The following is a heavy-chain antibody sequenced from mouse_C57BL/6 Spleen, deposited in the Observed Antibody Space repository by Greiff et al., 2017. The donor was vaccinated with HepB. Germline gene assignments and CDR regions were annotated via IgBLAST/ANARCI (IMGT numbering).Heavy chain of an antibody. J-gene: IGHJ1*03. D-gene: IGHD1-1*01. V-gene: IGHV14-2*01. CDR3: AREASVVANFDV. CDR2: SDPEDGDT. CDR1: GFNINDYY. Sequence: DVQLQQSGAELVKPGASVKLSCTASGFNINDYYMHWVKQRPEQGLEWIGRSDPEDGDTKYAPKFQGKATITADTSSNTAYLQLSSLTSEDTAVDYCAREASVVANFDVWGTGTTVTVSS.